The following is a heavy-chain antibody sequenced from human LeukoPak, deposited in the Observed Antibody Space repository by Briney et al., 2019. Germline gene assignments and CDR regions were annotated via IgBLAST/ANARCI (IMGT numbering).Heavy chain of an antibody. Sequence: GESLKISCKGSGYSFTSYWIGWVRQMPGKGLEWIGIFYPGDSDTSYRPSFQGQVTISADKSISTAYLQWSSLKASDTAMYYCARRIYYGSGSYKYYFDDWGQGTLVTVSS. V-gene: IGHV5-51*01. CDR3: ARRIYYGSGSYKYYFDD. CDR2: FYPGDSDT. CDR1: GYSFTSYW. J-gene: IGHJ4*02. D-gene: IGHD3-10*01.